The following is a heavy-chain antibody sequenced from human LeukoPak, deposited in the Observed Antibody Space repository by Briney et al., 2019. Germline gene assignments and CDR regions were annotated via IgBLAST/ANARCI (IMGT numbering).Heavy chain of an antibody. CDR3: ARGTLGATLDY. J-gene: IGHJ4*02. CDR1: GGSISSGGYY. Sequence: SETLSLTCTVSGGSISSGGYYWSWIRQHPGKGLEWIGYIYYSGSTYYNPSLKSRVTISVDTSKNQFSLKLSSVTAADTAVYYCARGTLGATLDYWGQGTLVTVSS. V-gene: IGHV4-31*03. D-gene: IGHD1-26*01. CDR2: IYYSGST.